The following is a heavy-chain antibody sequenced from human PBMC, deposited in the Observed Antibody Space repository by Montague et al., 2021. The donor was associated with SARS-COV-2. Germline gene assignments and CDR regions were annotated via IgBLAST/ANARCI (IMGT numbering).Heavy chain of an antibody. V-gene: IGHV4-34*01. J-gene: IGHJ2*01. CDR1: GVSFSGYY. Sequence: SETLSLTCAVYGVSFSGYYWSWTRQAPGKGRDWIGKINHSGKTXXXPSXXXRVTISVDTSTTQFSLNLNSVTAADTAVYYCTRGPVFSNSWYSLPTLDQRPSWYFDLWGRGTLVIVSS. CDR2: INHSGKT. CDR3: TRGPVFSNSWYSLPTLDQRPSWYFDL. D-gene: IGHD6-13*01.